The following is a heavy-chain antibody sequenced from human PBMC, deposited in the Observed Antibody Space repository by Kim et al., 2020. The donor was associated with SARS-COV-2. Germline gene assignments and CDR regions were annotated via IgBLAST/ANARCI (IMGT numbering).Heavy chain of an antibody. J-gene: IGHJ2*01. Sequence: GGSLRLSCAASGFTFGDYAMHWVRQAPGKGLEWVSGISWNSGTIGYADSVKGRFTISRDNAKNSLYLQMNSLRPEDTALYYCVKAPGLRVVSWHFDLWGRGTLVTVSS. CDR1: GFTFGDYA. CDR3: VKAPGLRVVSWHFDL. D-gene: IGHD2-15*01. CDR2: ISWNSGTI. V-gene: IGHV3-9*01.